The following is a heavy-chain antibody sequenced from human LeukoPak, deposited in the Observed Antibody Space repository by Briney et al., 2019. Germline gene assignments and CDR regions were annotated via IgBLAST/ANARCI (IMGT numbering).Heavy chain of an antibody. J-gene: IGHJ3*01. CDR3: ARGGSPPEALGDTFDV. D-gene: IGHD1-26*01. CDR1: GFTFSSYD. CDR2: IGTAGDT. V-gene: IGHV3-13*04. Sequence: PGGSLRLSCAASGFTFSSYDMHRVRQATGKGLEWVSAIGTAGDTYYPGSVKGRFTISRENAKNSLYLQMNSLRAGDTAVYYCARGGSPPEALGDTFDVWGQGTLVTVSS.